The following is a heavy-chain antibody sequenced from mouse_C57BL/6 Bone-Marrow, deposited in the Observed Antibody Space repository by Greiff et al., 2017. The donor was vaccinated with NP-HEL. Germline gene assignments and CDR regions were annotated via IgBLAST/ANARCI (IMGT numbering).Heavy chain of an antibody. D-gene: IGHD2-5*01. CDR3: ARNPTIVTYYFAY. J-gene: IGHJ2*01. Sequence: EVQLQQSGPELVKPGASVKISCKASGYTFTDYYMNWVKQSHGKSLEWIGDINPNNGGTSYNQKFKGKATLTVDKSSSTAYMELRSLTSEDSAVYYCARNPTIVTYYFAYWGQGTTLTVSS. CDR1: GYTFTDYY. V-gene: IGHV1-26*01. CDR2: INPNNGGT.